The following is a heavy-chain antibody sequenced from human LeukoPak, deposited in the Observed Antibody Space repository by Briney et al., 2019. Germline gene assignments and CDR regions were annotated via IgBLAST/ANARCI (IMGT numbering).Heavy chain of an antibody. D-gene: IGHD2-15*01. CDR3: ARGGIVVVGAFDI. J-gene: IGHJ3*02. V-gene: IGHV3-23*01. CDR2: ISGPGGTT. CDR1: GFTFSSYS. Sequence: GGSLRLSCAASGFTFSSYSMTWVRQAPGKGLERVSDISGPGGTTYYAASVKGRFTISRDNSKNTLFLQMNSLRAEDTAVYYCARGGIVVVGAFDIWGQGTMVTVSS.